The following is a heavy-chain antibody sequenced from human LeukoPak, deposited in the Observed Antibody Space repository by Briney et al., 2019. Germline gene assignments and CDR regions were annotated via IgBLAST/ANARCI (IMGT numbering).Heavy chain of an antibody. J-gene: IGHJ5*02. CDR3: ARWYPTSLTNNWFDP. Sequence: MSSETLSLTCTVSGGSVSSGSYYWSWIRQPPGKGLEWIGYIYYSGSTNYNPSLKSRVTISVDTSKNQFSLKLSSVSAADTAVYYCARWYPTSLTNNWFDPWGQGTLVTVSS. CDR2: IYYSGST. CDR1: GGSVSSGSYY. V-gene: IGHV4-61*01. D-gene: IGHD3-9*01.